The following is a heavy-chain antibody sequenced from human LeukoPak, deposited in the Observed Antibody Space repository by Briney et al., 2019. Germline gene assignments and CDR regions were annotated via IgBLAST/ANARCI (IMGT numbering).Heavy chain of an antibody. Sequence: SETLSLTSTFPGGSIVGSYWSWIRQPPGKGLDWIGYIYYNGSTNYNPSLKSRVTISVDTSKNQFSLKLSSVTAADTAVYYCARSSGYSGYDFVLDWGQGTLVTVSS. CDR2: IYYNGST. CDR3: ARSSGYSGYDFVLD. CDR1: GGSIVGSY. V-gene: IGHV4-59*01. D-gene: IGHD5-12*01. J-gene: IGHJ4*02.